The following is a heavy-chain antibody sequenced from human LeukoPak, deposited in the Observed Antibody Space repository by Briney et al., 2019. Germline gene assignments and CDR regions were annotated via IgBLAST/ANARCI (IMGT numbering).Heavy chain of an antibody. CDR2: IYHSGST. V-gene: IGHV4-4*02. CDR3: ASGSAKNYYYYMDV. D-gene: IGHD1-1*01. Sequence: SETLSLTCAVSGGSISSSNWWSWVRQPPGKGLEWIGEIYHSGSTNYNPSLKSRVTISVDKSKNQFSLKLSSVTAAGTAVYYCASGSAKNYYYYMDVWGKGTTVTVSS. J-gene: IGHJ6*03. CDR1: GGSISSSNW.